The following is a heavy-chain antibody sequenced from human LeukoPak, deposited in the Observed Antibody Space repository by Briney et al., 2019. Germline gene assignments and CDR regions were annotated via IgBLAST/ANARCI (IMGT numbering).Heavy chain of an antibody. CDR2: IYYRGST. J-gene: IGHJ5*02. D-gene: IGHD6-19*01. CDR1: GGSITISSYC. CDR3: ARGGEASGSSGWLNWLDP. Sequence: PSETLSLTCTLSGGSITISSYCWGWIRQPPGKGLEWIGSIYYRGSTYYNPSLKSRVTISVDTSKNQFSLQLSSVSAADTAVHYCARGGEASGSSGWLNWLDPWGQGTLVTVFS. V-gene: IGHV4-39*01.